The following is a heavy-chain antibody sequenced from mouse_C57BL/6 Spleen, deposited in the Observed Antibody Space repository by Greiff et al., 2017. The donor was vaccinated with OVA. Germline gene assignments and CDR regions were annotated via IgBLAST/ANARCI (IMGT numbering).Heavy chain of an antibody. CDR1: GYTFTSYW. V-gene: IGHV1-55*01. J-gene: IGHJ1*03. D-gene: IGHD2-3*01. Sequence: VQLQQPGAELVKPGASVKMSCKASGYTFTSYWITWVKQRPGQGLEWIGDIYPGSGSTNYNEKFKSKATLTVDTSSSTAYMQLSSLTSEDSAVYYCARSGYYVGYFDVWGTGTTVTVSS. CDR2: IYPGSGST. CDR3: ARSGYYVGYFDV.